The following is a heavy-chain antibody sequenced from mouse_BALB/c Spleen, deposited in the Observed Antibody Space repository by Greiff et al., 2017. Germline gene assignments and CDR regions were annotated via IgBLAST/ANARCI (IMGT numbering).Heavy chain of an antibody. CDR1: GFSLTNSG. J-gene: IGHJ1*01. CDR2: IWGDGST. Sequence: VKLMESGPGLVAPSQSLSITCTVSGFSLTNSGVHWVRQSPGKGLEWLGVIWGDGSTNYNSAFKSRLSISKDNSKSQVFLKMNSLQTDDTARYYCAKPDGYYPYWYFDVWGAGTTVTVSS. CDR3: AKPDGYYPYWYFDV. D-gene: IGHD2-3*01. V-gene: IGHV2-6-6*01.